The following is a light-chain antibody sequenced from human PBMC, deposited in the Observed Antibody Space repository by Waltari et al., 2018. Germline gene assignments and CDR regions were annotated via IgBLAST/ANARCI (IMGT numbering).Light chain of an antibody. Sequence: WYQRTRGQPRGTVVYKGNSRSCGVAGRFCGTILGNKAALAITGAQADDESDYYCSIYMGSGIWVFGGGTKLTVL. CDR3: SIYMGSGIWV. J-gene: IGLJ3*02. V-gene: IGLV8-61*01. CDR2: KGN.